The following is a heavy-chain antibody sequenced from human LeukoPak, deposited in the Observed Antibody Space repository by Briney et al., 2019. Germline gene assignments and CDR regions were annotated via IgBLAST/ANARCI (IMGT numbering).Heavy chain of an antibody. CDR2: ISGSGGST. J-gene: IGHJ4*02. CDR1: GFTFSSYA. CDR3: ATRGVTATYYFDY. V-gene: IGHV3-23*01. Sequence: GGSLRLSCAASGFTFSSYAMSWVRQAPGKGLEWVSAISGSGGSTYYADSVKGRFTISRDNSKNTPYLQMNSLRAEDTAVYYCATRGVTATYYFDYWGQGTLVTVSS. D-gene: IGHD2-21*02.